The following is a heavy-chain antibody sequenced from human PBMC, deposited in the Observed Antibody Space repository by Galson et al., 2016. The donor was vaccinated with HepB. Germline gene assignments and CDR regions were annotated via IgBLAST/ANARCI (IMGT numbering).Heavy chain of an antibody. CDR2: FYYSGTT. CDR3: ARRHMYIGVRPA. Sequence: ETLSLTCAVYGESFTGNYWNWIRQSPEKGLEWIGYFYYSGTTYYNPSLKSRVTISADTSKNQFSLKMTSVTAADTAVYYCARRHMYIGVRPAWGQGILVTVSS. D-gene: IGHD1-26*01. J-gene: IGHJ5*02. V-gene: IGHV4-34*01. CDR1: GESFTGNY.